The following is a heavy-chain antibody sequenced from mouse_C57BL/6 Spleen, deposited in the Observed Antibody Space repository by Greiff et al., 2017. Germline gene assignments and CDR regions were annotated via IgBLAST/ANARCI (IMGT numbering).Heavy chain of an antibody. CDR2: ISSGGSYT. D-gene: IGHD1-3*01. CDR1: GFTFSSYG. J-gene: IGHJ2*01. V-gene: IGHV5-6*01. Sequence: DVHLVESGGDLVKPGGSLKLSCAASGFTFSSYGMSWVRQTPDKRLEWVATISSGGSYTYYPDSVKGRFTISRDNAKNTLYLQMSSLKSEDTAMYYCARDLKPFDYWGQGTTLTVSS. CDR3: ARDLKPFDY.